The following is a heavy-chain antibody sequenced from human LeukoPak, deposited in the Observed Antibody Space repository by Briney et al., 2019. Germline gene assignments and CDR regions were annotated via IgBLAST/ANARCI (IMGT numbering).Heavy chain of an antibody. D-gene: IGHD6-19*01. CDR3: ARSEEYSSGENDY. Sequence: ASVKVSCKASGYTFTGYYMHWVRQAPGQGLEWMGWINPNSGGTNYAQKFQGRVTMTRDTSISTAYMELSRLRSDDTAVYHCARSEEYSSGENDYWGQGTLVTVSS. V-gene: IGHV1-2*02. J-gene: IGHJ4*02. CDR2: INPNSGGT. CDR1: GYTFTGYY.